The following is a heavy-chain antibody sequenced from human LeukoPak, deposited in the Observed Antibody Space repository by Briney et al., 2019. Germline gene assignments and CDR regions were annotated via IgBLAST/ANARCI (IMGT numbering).Heavy chain of an antibody. CDR2: IIPIFGTA. V-gene: IGHV1-69*13. D-gene: IGHD2-2*02. Sequence: SVKVSCKASGYTFTSYGISWVRQAPGQGLEWMGGIIPIFGTANYAQKFQGRVTITADESTSTAYMELSSLRSEDTAVYYCARALHQLLYLNFRYYGMDVWGQGTTVTVSS. J-gene: IGHJ6*02. CDR3: ARALHQLLYLNFRYYGMDV. CDR1: GYTFTSYG.